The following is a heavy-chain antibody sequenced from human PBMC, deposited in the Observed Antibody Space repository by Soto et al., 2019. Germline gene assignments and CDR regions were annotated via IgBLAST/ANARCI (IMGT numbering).Heavy chain of an antibody. V-gene: IGHV4-30-2*03. D-gene: IGHD3-10*01. CDR1: GGSISSGGYS. J-gene: IGHJ3*02. CDR2: IYHSGST. Sequence: SETLSHTCAVSGGSISSGGYSWSWIRQPPGKGLEWIGYIYHSGSTYYNPSLKSRVTISVDTSKNQFSLKLSSVTAADTAVYYCAKGGSGSYSNAFDIWGQGTMVTVSS. CDR3: AKGGSGSYSNAFDI.